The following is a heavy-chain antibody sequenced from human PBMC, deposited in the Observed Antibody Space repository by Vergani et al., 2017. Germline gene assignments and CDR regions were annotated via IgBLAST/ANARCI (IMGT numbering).Heavy chain of an antibody. CDR3: AREVVYDGDFLRDNYYYYYMDV. V-gene: IGHV1-69*04. CDR1: GGTFSSYA. D-gene: IGHD4-17*01. Sequence: QVQLVQSGAEVKKPGSSVKVSCKASGGTFSSYAISWVRQAPGQGLEWMGRIIPILGIANYAQKFQGRVIITADKSTSTAYMELSSLSYEDTAVYYCAREVVYDGDFLRDNYYYYYMDVWGKGTTVTVSS. J-gene: IGHJ6*03. CDR2: IIPILGIA.